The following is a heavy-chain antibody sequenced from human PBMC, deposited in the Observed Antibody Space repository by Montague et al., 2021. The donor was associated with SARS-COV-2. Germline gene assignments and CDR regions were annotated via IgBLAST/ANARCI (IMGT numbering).Heavy chain of an antibody. CDR1: GDSISHYY. CDR2: FSNNGDT. Sequence: SETLSLTCTVSGDSISHYYWGWIRQPPGRGLEWIAHFSNNGDTRYSPSLKSRVTISTDTSKNQFSLMMASVTAADTAVYYCASPGGYCTGGSCYYVYWGQGTLVTVSS. J-gene: IGHJ4*02. CDR3: ASPGGYCTGGSCYYVY. V-gene: IGHV4-59*01. D-gene: IGHD2-15*01.